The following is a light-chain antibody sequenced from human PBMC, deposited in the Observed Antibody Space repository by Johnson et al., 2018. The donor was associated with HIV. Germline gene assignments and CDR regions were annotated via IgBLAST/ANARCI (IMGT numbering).Light chain of an antibody. V-gene: IGLV1-51*01. J-gene: IGLJ1*01. CDR2: DNN. CDR1: SSNIGNNY. CDR3: GTWDSSLTAYV. Sequence: HSVLTQPPSVSAAPGQKVTISCSGSSSNIGNNYVSWYQQLPGRAPKLLIYDNNKRPSGIPARFSGSKSGTSATLGITGLQTGDGADYYCGTWDSSLTAYVFGTGTKVTVL.